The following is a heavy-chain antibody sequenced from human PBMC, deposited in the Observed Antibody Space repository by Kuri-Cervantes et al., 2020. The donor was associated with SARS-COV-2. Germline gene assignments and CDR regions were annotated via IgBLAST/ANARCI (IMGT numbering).Heavy chain of an antibody. CDR3: ARDLRMGKSLDY. V-gene: IGHV3-7*01. CDR1: GFTFSSYW. Sequence: GGSLRLSCAASGFTFSSYWMSWVRQAPGKGLEWVANIKQDGSEKYYVDSVKGRFTISRDDAKSSVYLQMNSLRGEDTAVYYCARDLRMGKSLDYWGQGTLVTVSS. D-gene: IGHD3-16*01. J-gene: IGHJ4*02. CDR2: IKQDGSEK.